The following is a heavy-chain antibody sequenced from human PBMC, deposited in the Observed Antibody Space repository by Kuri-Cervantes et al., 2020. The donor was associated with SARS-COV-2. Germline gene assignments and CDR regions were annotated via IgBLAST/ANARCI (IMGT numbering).Heavy chain of an antibody. J-gene: IGHJ4*02. CDR3: ARGFDSPLDY. Sequence: SVKVSCKTSGASFTLSAFSWVRQAPGQGLEWMGGIIPMLHKAHYAQKFQDRVKITADESTSTLYIDLNNLKSGDTAVYYCARGFDSPLDYWGKGTLVTVSS. D-gene: IGHD3-9*01. V-gene: IGHV1-69*10. CDR1: GASFTLSA. CDR2: IIPMLHKA.